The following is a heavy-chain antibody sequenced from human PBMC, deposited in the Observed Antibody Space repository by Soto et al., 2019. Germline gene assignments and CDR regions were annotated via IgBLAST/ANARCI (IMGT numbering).Heavy chain of an antibody. Sequence: EVQLVESGGGLVQPGGSLRLSCAASGFTFRNHWMHWVRQAPGKGLVWVSRMNSDGSSTTYADSVKGRFTISRDNAKNTLYLQMNSLRAEDTAVYFCARDTHYYDTSNLYRTYGMDVWGQGTTV. D-gene: IGHD3-22*01. J-gene: IGHJ6*02. V-gene: IGHV3-74*01. CDR2: MNSDGSST. CDR1: GFTFRNHW. CDR3: ARDTHYYDTSNLYRTYGMDV.